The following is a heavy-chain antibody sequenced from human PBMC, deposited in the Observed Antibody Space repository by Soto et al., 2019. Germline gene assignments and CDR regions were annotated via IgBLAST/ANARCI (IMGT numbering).Heavy chain of an antibody. Sequence: EVQLVESGGGLLQPGGSLRLSCAATGFTFSSYAMSWVRQAPWKGLEWVSVISGSGGSTYYADAVKGRFTISRDESNNTLSLQMHSLGAEDTAVYYFAVRIWGGWYFDLCGRGTLVTVSS. CDR1: GFTFSSYA. CDR3: AVRIWGGWYFDL. D-gene: IGHD7-27*01. J-gene: IGHJ2*01. V-gene: IGHV3-23*04. CDR2: ISGSGGST.